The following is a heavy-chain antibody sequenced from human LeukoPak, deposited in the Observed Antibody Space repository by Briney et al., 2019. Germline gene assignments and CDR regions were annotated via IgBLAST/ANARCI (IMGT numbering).Heavy chain of an antibody. D-gene: IGHD2-15*01. V-gene: IGHV3-21*01. CDR1: GFTFSSYS. CDR2: ISSSSSYI. CDR3: GSTCSGGGCNEDY. Sequence: GGSLRLSCAASGFTFSSYSMNWVRQAPGKGLEWVSSISSSSSYIYYADSVKGRFTISRDNAKNSLYLQMNSLRAEDTAVYYWGSTCSGGGCNEDYWGQETWVTVSS. J-gene: IGHJ4*02.